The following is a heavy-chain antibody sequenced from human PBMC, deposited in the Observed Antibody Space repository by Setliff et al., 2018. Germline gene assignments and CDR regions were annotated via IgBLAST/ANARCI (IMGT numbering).Heavy chain of an antibody. D-gene: IGHD2-2*01. V-gene: IGHV1-18*01. CDR1: GYSFTNYG. CDR2: ISGYDDNT. Sequence: VASVKVSCKAFGYSFTNYGLNWVRQAPGQGLEWMGWISGYDDNTNYAQHLQGRVTMTTDTSTNTAYMELRSLTSADTAVYYCARGSAKMVALPTANYFDPWGQGTPVTVSS. CDR3: ARGSAKMVALPTANYFDP. J-gene: IGHJ5*02.